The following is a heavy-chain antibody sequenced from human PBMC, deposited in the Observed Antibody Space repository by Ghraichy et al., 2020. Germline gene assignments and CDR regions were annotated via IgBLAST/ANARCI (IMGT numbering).Heavy chain of an antibody. CDR2: IKSKTDGGTT. V-gene: IGHV3-15*01. D-gene: IGHD3-22*01. CDR1: GFTFSNAW. CDR3: TTDLNYYYDSSGYKYYYYGMDV. Sequence: GGSLRLSCAASGFTFSNAWMSWVRQAPGKGLEWVGRIKSKTDGGTTDYAAPVKGRFTISRDFSKNTLYLQMNSLKTEDTAVYYCTTDLNYYYDSSGYKYYYYGMDVWGQGTTVTVSS. J-gene: IGHJ6*02.